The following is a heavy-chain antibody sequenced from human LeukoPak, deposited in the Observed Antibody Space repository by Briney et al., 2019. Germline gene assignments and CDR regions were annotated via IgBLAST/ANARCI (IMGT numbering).Heavy chain of an antibody. CDR1: GYTFTSYA. V-gene: IGHV7-4-1*02. CDR3: ARTPYYYDFWSANNLGLDY. CDR2: INTNTGNP. J-gene: IGHJ4*02. Sequence: ASVKVSCKASGYTFTSYAMNWVRQAPGQGLEWMGWINTNTGNPTYAQGFTGRFVFSLDTSVSTAYLQISSLKAEDTAVYYCARTPYYYDFWSANNLGLDYWGQGTLVIVSS. D-gene: IGHD3-3*01.